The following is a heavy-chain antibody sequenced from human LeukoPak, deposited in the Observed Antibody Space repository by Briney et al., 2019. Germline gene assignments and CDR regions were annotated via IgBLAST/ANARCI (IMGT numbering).Heavy chain of an antibody. V-gene: IGHV3-23*01. J-gene: IGHJ4*02. CDR1: GFTFSSYA. CDR2: ISGSGGST. Sequence: GGSLRLSCAASGFTFSSYAMSWVRQAPGKGLEWVSAISGSGGSTYYADSVKGRFTISRDNSKNTLYLQMDSLRAEDTAVYYCAKDGPGYCSSTSCYPSYFDYWGQGTLVTVSS. D-gene: IGHD2-2*01. CDR3: AKDGPGYCSSTSCYPSYFDY.